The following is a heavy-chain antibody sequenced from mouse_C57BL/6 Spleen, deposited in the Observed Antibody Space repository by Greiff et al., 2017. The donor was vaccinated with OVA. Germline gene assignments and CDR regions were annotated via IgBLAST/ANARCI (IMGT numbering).Heavy chain of an antibody. V-gene: IGHV1-18*01. CDR1: GYTFTEYN. CDR3: ALYYGTNYYAMDY. D-gene: IGHD2-1*01. CDR2: INPNNGGT. J-gene: IGHJ4*01. Sequence: EVQLQESGPELVKPGASVKIPCKASGYTFTEYNMDWVKQSHGKSLEWIGDINPNNGGTIYNQKFKGKATLTVDKSSSTAYMELRSLTSEDTAVYYCALYYGTNYYAMDYWGQGTSVTVSS.